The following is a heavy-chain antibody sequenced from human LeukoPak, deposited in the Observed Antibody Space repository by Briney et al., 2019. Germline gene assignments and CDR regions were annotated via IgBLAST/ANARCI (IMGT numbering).Heavy chain of an antibody. D-gene: IGHD4-23*01. V-gene: IGHV4-59*01. CDR2: IYYSGST. CDR1: GGSISSYY. Sequence: PSETLSLTCTVSGGSISSYYWSWIRQPPGKGLEWIGYIYYSGSTNYNPSLKSRVTISVDTSKNQFSLKLSSVTAADTAVYYCARADYGGNSEYYFDYWGQGTLVTVSS. J-gene: IGHJ4*02. CDR3: ARADYGGNSEYYFDY.